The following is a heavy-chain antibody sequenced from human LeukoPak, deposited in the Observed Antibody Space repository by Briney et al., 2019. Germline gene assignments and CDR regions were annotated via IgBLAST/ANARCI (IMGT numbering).Heavy chain of an antibody. Sequence: GGSLGLSCAASGFTFSSYSMNWVRQAPGKGLVWVSSISSSSSYIYYADSVKGRFTISRDNAKNSLYLQMNSLRAEDTAVYYCARVPSTVTTRPDDYWGQGTLVTVSS. J-gene: IGHJ4*02. CDR1: GFTFSSYS. CDR3: ARVPSTVTTRPDDY. CDR2: ISSSSSYI. D-gene: IGHD4-17*01. V-gene: IGHV3-21*01.